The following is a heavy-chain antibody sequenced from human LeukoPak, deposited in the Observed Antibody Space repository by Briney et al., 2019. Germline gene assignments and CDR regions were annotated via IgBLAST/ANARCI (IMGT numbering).Heavy chain of an antibody. CDR3: ARGPSGYHNT. Sequence: PSETLSLTCAVYGGSFSGYYWSWIRQPPGKGLEWVSFIYSGGSTYYADSVKGRFTISRDSSKNILHLQMNSLRAEDTAVYYCARGPSGYHNTGGQGTLVTVSS. J-gene: IGHJ4*02. V-gene: IGHV3-66*01. CDR2: IYSGGST. D-gene: IGHD5-12*01. CDR1: GGSFSGYY.